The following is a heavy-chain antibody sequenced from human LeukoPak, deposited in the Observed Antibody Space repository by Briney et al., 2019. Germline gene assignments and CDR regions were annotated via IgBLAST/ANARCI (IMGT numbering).Heavy chain of an antibody. V-gene: IGHV1-8*01. D-gene: IGHD6-13*01. CDR2: MNPNSGNT. CDR1: GYTFTSYD. J-gene: IGHJ5*02. Sequence: ASVKVSCKASGYTFTSYDINWVRQATGQGLEWMGWMNPNSGNTGYAQKFQGRVTMTRNTSISTAYMELSSLRSEDTAVYYCARGAYSSSWYFISNWFDPWGQGALVTVSS. CDR3: ARGAYSSSWYFISNWFDP.